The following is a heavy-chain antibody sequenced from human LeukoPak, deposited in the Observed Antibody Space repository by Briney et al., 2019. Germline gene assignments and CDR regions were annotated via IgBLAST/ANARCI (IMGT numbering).Heavy chain of an antibody. J-gene: IGHJ6*03. D-gene: IGHD3-10*01. CDR3: ARVWPFRVWGINDYYYYMDV. CDR2: INTNTGNP. V-gene: IGHV7-4-1*02. Sequence: ASVKVSCKASGGTFSSYAISWVRQAPGQGLEWMGWINTNTGNPTYAQGFTGRFVFSLDTSVSTAYLQISSLKAEDTAVYYCARVWPFRVWGINDYYYYMDVWRKGTTVTVSS. CDR1: GGTFSSYA.